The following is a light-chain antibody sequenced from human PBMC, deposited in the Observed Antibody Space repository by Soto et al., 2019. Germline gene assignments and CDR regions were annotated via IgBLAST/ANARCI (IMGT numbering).Light chain of an antibody. CDR3: YSYTSSSTYV. CDR2: DVS. V-gene: IGLV2-14*03. J-gene: IGLJ1*01. Sequence: LTQPASVSGSPGQSITISCSGTSSDVGAYNYVSWYQQHPAKAPKLMIYDVSNRPSGVSDRFSGSKSGNTASLTISGLQAEDEADYYCYSYTSSSTYVFGSGTKVTVL. CDR1: SSDVGAYNY.